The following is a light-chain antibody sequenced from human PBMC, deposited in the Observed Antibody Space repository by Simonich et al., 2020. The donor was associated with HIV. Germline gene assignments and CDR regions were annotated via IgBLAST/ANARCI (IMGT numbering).Light chain of an antibody. CDR1: QSVSSK. CDR3: QQYNNWPPIA. Sequence: EIVMTQSPATLSVSPGERAPLSCRASQSVSSKLAWYQQKPGPAPRLLIYGASTRATGIPARFSGSGSGTEFTLTISSMQSEDFAVYYCQQYNNWPPIAFGQGTRLEIK. V-gene: IGKV3-15*01. CDR2: GAS. J-gene: IGKJ5*01.